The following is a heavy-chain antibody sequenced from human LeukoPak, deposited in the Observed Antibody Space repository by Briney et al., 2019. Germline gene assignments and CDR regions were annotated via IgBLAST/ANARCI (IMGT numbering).Heavy chain of an antibody. V-gene: IGHV5-51*01. CDR2: IYPGDSDT. J-gene: IGHJ5*02. Sequence: KSGESLKISCKGSGYSFTSYWIGWVRQMPGKGLEWMGIIYPGDSDTRYSPSFQGQVTISADKSISTAYLQWSSLKASDTAMYYCARLGVDIVVVPAAIGWFDPWGQGTLVTVSS. CDR1: GYSFTSYW. CDR3: ARLGVDIVVVPAAIGWFDP. D-gene: IGHD2-2*02.